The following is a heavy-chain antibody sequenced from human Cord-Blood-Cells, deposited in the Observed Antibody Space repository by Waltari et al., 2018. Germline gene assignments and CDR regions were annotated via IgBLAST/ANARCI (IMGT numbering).Heavy chain of an antibody. CDR1: GGSISSYY. Sequence: QVQLQESGPGLVKPSETLSLTCTVSGGSISSYYWSWSRQPSGKGLEWIGYIYYSGSTNYNPSLKSRVTISVDTSKNQFSLKLSSVTAADTAVYYCARAIAAAGAFDIWGQGTMVTVSS. CDR2: IYYSGST. J-gene: IGHJ3*02. CDR3: ARAIAAAGAFDI. V-gene: IGHV4-59*01. D-gene: IGHD6-13*01.